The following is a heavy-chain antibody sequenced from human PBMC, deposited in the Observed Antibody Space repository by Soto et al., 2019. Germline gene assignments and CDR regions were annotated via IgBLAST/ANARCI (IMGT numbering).Heavy chain of an antibody. Sequence: QVQLQESGPGLVKPSETLSLTCTVSGGSITRGGYYWSWIRQHPGKGLEWIGYIYNSGTTYYNPSLKSRLTISVATSKTQFSLTLTSVTAADTAVYYCASAPAPWGQGTLVTVSS. CDR1: GGSITRGGYY. V-gene: IGHV4-31*03. CDR3: ASAPAP. J-gene: IGHJ5*02. CDR2: IYNSGTT.